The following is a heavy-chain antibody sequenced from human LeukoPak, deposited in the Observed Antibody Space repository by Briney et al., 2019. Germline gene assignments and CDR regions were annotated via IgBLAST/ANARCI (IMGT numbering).Heavy chain of an antibody. CDR3: ARQYYDFWSGYYYYYYMDV. V-gene: IGHV1-2*02. CDR1: VYTFIGYY. CDR2: INPNSGGT. J-gene: IGHJ6*03. D-gene: IGHD3-3*01. Sequence: ASVTVSCKSSVYTFIGYYMHWVRPAPGQGLAWLGWINPNSGGTNYAHKFQGRVTMTRDTSISTAYMELRRLRSDDTAVYYCARQYYDFWSGYYYYYYMDVWGKGTTVTVSS.